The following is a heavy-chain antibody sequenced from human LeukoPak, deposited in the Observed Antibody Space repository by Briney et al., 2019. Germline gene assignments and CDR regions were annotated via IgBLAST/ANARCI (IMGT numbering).Heavy chain of an antibody. CDR2: MSISGTTI. Sequence: GGSLRLSCEASGFTFSSYSMNWVRQAPGKGLEWISFMSISGTTISYAESVKGRFIISRDNAKNLLYLQMSSLGAEDTAVYYCARARSGLGRLVPMDYWGQGTLVTVSS. CDR1: GFTFSSYS. CDR3: ARARSGLGRLVPMDY. J-gene: IGHJ4*02. V-gene: IGHV3-48*01. D-gene: IGHD6-6*01.